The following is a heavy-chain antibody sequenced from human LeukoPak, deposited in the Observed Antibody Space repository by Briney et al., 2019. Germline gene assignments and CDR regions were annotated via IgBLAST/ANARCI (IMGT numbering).Heavy chain of an antibody. CDR3: ASNSMVRGKGTDY. Sequence: AGGSLRLSCAASGFTFSSYAMSWVRQAPGKGLEWVSYISSSSSAIYYADSVKGRFTISRDNAKNSLYLQMNSLRAEDTAVYYCASNSMVRGKGTDYWGQGTLVTVSS. V-gene: IGHV3-48*04. D-gene: IGHD3-10*01. CDR2: ISSSSSAI. CDR1: GFTFSSYA. J-gene: IGHJ4*02.